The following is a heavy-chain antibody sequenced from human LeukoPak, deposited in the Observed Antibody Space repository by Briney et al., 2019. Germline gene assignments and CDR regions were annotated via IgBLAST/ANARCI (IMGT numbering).Heavy chain of an antibody. CDR1: DGSINSYY. J-gene: IGHJ3*02. CDR3: ARESWLRLWPGAFDI. D-gene: IGHD5-12*01. V-gene: IGHV4-59*01. Sequence: SETLSLTCSVSDGSINSYYWNWIRRPPGKGLEWIGYIYYNGNTNYSPSLKSRVTMSVDTSKNLFSLKVSSVTAADTAVYYCARESWLRLWPGAFDIWGQGTMVTVSS. CDR2: IYYNGNT.